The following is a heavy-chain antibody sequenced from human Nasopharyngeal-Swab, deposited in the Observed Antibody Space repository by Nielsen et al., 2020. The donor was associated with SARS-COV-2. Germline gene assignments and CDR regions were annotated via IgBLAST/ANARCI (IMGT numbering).Heavy chain of an antibody. CDR1: GGTFSSYA. V-gene: IGHV1-69*13. Sequence: SVKVSCKASGGTFSSYAISWVRQAPGQGLEWMGGIIPIFGTANYAQKFQGRVTITADESTCTAYMELSSLRSEDTAVYYCARGGGYCSSTSCPNWFDPWGQGTLVTVSS. J-gene: IGHJ5*02. D-gene: IGHD2-2*01. CDR3: ARGGGYCSSTSCPNWFDP. CDR2: IIPIFGTA.